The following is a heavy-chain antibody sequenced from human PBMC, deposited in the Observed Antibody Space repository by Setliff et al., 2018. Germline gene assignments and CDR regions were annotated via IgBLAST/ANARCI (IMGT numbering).Heavy chain of an antibody. CDR1: GYNFITTG. CDR3: ARERGDIVTTTSYYYYLDV. Sequence: ASVKVSCKTSGYNFITTGISWVRQAPGQGPEWMGCISPYNGNTNYAQKFQDRVTMTTDTSTATVYMELSSLRSDDTAIYYCARERGDIVTTTSYYYYLDVWGKGTTVTVSS. V-gene: IGHV1-18*01. J-gene: IGHJ6*03. CDR2: ISPYNGNT. D-gene: IGHD5-12*01.